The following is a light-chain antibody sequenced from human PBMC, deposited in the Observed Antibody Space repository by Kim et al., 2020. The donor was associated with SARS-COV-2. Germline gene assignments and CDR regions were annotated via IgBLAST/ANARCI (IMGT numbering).Light chain of an antibody. V-gene: IGLV3-19*01. J-gene: IGLJ2*01. Sequence: VALGQTVRITCQGDSLRSYYATWYQQKPGQAPIVVIYRKNNRPSGIPDRFSGSSSGNTASLTITGTQAGDEADYYCNSRDSNDNVVFGGGTKVTVL. CDR1: SLRSYY. CDR3: NSRDSNDNVV. CDR2: RKN.